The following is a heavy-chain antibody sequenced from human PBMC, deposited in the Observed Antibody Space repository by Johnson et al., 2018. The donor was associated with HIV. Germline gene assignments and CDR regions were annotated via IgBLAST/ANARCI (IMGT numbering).Heavy chain of an antibody. Sequence: VQLVESGGVLVQPGGSLRLSCTASGFISRSYWISWVRQVPERGLEWVANIDEHGGARDYADSVTGRFTISRDNSKNSLYLQMNSLRAEDNALYYCATFDAFDIWGQGTVVTVSS. CDR2: IDEHGGAR. V-gene: IGHV3-7*03. CDR1: GFISRSYW. CDR3: ATFDAFDI. J-gene: IGHJ3*02.